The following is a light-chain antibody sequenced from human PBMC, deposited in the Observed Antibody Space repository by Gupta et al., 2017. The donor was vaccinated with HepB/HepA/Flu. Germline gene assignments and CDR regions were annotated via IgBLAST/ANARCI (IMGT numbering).Light chain of an antibody. J-gene: IGKJ4*01. CDR3: QQSDNTPLT. Sequence: DIHITPSRSSLSASVGDRVTITCQASQTISSYLNWYQQKPGKAPKLLIYGASSVKSGVPSRFSGSGSGTDFTLTISRLQPEDIATYYCQQSDNTPLTFGGGTKVEIK. CDR2: GAS. CDR1: QTISSY. V-gene: IGKV1-39*01.